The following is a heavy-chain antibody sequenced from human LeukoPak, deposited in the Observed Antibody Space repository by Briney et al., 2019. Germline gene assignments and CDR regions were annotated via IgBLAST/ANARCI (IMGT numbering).Heavy chain of an antibody. V-gene: IGHV4-39*01. CDR3: AGGSYDFWSGADY. Sequence: SETLSLTCTVSGGSISSSSYYWGWIRQPPGKGLEGIGSIYYSGSTYYNPSLKSRVTISVDTSKNQFSLKLSSVTAADTAVYYCAGGSYDFWSGADYWGQGTLVTVSS. J-gene: IGHJ4*02. CDR1: GGSISSSSYY. CDR2: IYYSGST. D-gene: IGHD3-3*01.